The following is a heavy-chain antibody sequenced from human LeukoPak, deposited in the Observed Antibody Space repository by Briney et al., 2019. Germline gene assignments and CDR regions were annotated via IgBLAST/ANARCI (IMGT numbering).Heavy chain of an antibody. V-gene: IGHV3-30*18. J-gene: IGHJ6*02. CDR1: GFTFSSYG. CDR2: ISYDGSNK. D-gene: IGHD3-3*01. CDR3: AKDEYYDFWSGYSFYYYYGMDV. Sequence: PGRSLRLSCAAFGFTFSSYGMHWVRQAPGKGLEWVAVISYDGSNKYYADSVKGRFTISRDNSKNTLYLQMNSLRAEDTAVYYCAKDEYYDFWSGYSFYYYYGMDVWGQGTTVTVSS.